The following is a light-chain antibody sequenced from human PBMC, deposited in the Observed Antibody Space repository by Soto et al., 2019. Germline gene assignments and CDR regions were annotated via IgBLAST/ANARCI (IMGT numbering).Light chain of an antibody. V-gene: IGLV2-14*01. J-gene: IGLJ2*01. Sequence: QSVLTQPASVSGSPGQSITISCTGTSSDIGSGYAYVSWYQQHTGKAPKVIIYEVRHRPSSVSSRFSGSKSGNTASLTISGLQAEDEAHYYCSSYATYDTVVFGGGTKVTVL. CDR3: SSYATYDTVV. CDR1: SSDIGSGYAY. CDR2: EVR.